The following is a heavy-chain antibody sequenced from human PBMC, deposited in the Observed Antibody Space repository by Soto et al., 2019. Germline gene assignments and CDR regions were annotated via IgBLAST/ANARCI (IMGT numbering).Heavy chain of an antibody. J-gene: IGHJ4*02. CDR3: ARDGVSSTEYTWNYGTYFDY. V-gene: IGHV4-59*12. D-gene: IGHD1-7*01. CDR1: GGSIRDYY. CDR2: IYYTGTT. Sequence: SETLSLTCTVSGGSIRDYYWGWIRQSPGKGLEWIGYIYYTGTTKYNPSLKSRVTISVDSSKNQFSLKLDSVTAADTAMYYCARDGVSSTEYTWNYGTYFDYWGQGALVTVSS.